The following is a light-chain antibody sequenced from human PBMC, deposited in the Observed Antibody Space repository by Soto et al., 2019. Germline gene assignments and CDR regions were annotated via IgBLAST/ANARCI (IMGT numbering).Light chain of an antibody. CDR3: QPRSYPIT. V-gene: IGKV3-11*01. Sequence: EIRLTQSPATLSLSPGERATLSCRASQSVSSYLAWYQQKPGHAPILLIYYASNIATCIPARFSGSGSRKVFLTTISRLAPEDLTDYCCQPRSYPITFGQGTRLEN. CDR1: QSVSSY. CDR2: YAS. J-gene: IGKJ5*01.